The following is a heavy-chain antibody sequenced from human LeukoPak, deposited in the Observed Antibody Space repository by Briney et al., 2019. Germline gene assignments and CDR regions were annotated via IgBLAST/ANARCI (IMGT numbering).Heavy chain of an antibody. Sequence: SETLSLTCTVSGGSISSYYWSWIRQPPGKGLEWIGYIYYSGSTNYNSSFKSRVTISVDTSKNQFSLKLSSVTAADTAVYYCARASGSYGDIDAFDIWGQGTMVTVSS. CDR2: IYYSGST. CDR3: ARASGSYGDIDAFDI. V-gene: IGHV4-59*01. J-gene: IGHJ3*02. CDR1: GGSISSYY. D-gene: IGHD1-26*01.